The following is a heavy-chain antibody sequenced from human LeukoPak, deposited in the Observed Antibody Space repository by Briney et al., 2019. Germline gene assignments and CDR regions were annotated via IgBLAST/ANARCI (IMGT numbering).Heavy chain of an antibody. Sequence: SETLSLTCTVSGGSISSYYWSWIRQPPGKGLEWIGYIYYSGSTNYNPSLKSRVTISVDTSKNQFSLKLSSVTAADTAVYYCARQLFDAFYIWGQGTMVTVSS. CDR1: GGSISSYY. D-gene: IGHD2-2*01. J-gene: IGHJ3*02. CDR2: IYYSGST. V-gene: IGHV4-59*01. CDR3: ARQLFDAFYI.